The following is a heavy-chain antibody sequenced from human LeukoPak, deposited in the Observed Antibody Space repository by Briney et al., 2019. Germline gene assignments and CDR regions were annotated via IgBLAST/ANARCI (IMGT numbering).Heavy chain of an antibody. D-gene: IGHD6-13*01. Sequence: GGSLRLSCAASGFTFSSCYMSWVRQAPGKGLEYVSYISSSSGTIYYADSVKGRFTISRDNAKNSLYLQMNSLRAEDTAVYYCAKGGSSWSRWDYWGQGTLVTVSS. CDR2: ISSSSGTI. CDR1: GFTFSSCY. J-gene: IGHJ4*02. V-gene: IGHV3-48*04. CDR3: AKGGSSWSRWDY.